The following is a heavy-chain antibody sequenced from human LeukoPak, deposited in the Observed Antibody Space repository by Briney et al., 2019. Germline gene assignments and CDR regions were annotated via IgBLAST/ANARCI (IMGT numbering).Heavy chain of an antibody. Sequence: GASVTVSCTASGYTFTSYGISWVRQAPGQGLEWMGWISAYNGNTNYAQKLQGRVTMTTDTSTSTAYMELRSLRSDDTAVYYCARDPRYCSSTSCYIDNWFDPWGQGTLVTVSS. D-gene: IGHD2-2*02. V-gene: IGHV1-18*01. CDR2: ISAYNGNT. CDR3: ARDPRYCSSTSCYIDNWFDP. J-gene: IGHJ5*02. CDR1: GYTFTSYG.